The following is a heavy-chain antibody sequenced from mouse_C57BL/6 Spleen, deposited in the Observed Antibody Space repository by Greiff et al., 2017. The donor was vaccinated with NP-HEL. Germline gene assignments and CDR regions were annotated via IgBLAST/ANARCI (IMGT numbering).Heavy chain of an antibody. CDR2: INPSSGYT. V-gene: IGHV1-7*01. CDR1: GYTFTSYW. D-gene: IGHD2-4*01. J-gene: IGHJ3*01. Sequence: VQLQQSGAELAKPGASVKLSCKASGYTFTSYWMHWVKQRPGQGLEWIGYINPSSGYTKYNQKFKDKATLTADKSSSTAYMQLSSLTYEDSAVYYCGTSRGYDYDPFAYWGQGTLVTVSA. CDR3: GTSRGYDYDPFAY.